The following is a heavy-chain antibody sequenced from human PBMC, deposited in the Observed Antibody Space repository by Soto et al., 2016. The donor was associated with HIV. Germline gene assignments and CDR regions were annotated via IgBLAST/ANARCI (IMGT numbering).Heavy chain of an antibody. Sequence: QVQLVQSGAEVKKPGASLRISCKASGYTFNSYAISWVRQAPGQGLEWMGTIDTYRVTMTTDTSTNTVYLDLLSLTSDDTAVYYCARTYDSSSYNRRFYFDYWGQGTLVTVSS. CDR3: ARTYDSSSYNRRFYFDY. CDR1: GYTFNSYA. J-gene: IGHJ4*02. V-gene: IGHV1-18*01. CDR2: IDT. D-gene: IGHD3-22*01.